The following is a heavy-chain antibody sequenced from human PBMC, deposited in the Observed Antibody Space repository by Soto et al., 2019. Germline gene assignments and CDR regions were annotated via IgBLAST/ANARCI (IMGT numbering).Heavy chain of an antibody. CDR1: GYTFTSFG. CDR2: INIHKGNA. Sequence: QVLLVQSGAEVKKPGASLKVSCKASGYTFTSFGISWVRQAPGLGLEWMGWINIHKGNANYAQKVQGRVTMTTDTSPSTAYMERMTMRSDDTAVYYCARGRAYHPGGTGYIAYFDDWGQGTLAIVSS. J-gene: IGHJ4*02. V-gene: IGHV1-18*01. CDR3: ARGRAYHPGGTGYIAYFDD. D-gene: IGHD2-15*01.